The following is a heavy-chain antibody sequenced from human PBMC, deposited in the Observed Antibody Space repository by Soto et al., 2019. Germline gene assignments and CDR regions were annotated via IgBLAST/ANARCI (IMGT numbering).Heavy chain of an antibody. J-gene: IGHJ4*02. CDR2: IHYSGST. CDR3: ARREYSTSSLCPFYH. D-gene: IGHD6-6*01. V-gene: IGHV4-59*11. Sequence: PSETLSLTCFVSGGSISSHYWSWIRQPPGNGLEWIGFIHYSGSTSYSPSLKSRVTMSLDTSKNQFSLNLRSVTAADTAASYCARREYSTSSLCPFYHWGQGSMVT. CDR1: GGSISSHY.